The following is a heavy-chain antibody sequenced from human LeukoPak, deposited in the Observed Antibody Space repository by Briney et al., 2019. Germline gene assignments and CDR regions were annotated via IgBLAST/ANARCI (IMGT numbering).Heavy chain of an antibody. V-gene: IGHV5-51*01. J-gene: IGHJ5*02. CDR1: GYNFTSYW. CDR3: ARLGSSSWHPADP. D-gene: IGHD6-13*01. Sequence: PGESLKISCKGSGYNFTSYWIGWGRPLPGKGLEWMGIIYPGDSDTRYSPSFQGQVTISADKSISTAYLQWSSLKASDTAMYYCARLGSSSWHPADPWGQGTLVTVSS. CDR2: IYPGDSDT.